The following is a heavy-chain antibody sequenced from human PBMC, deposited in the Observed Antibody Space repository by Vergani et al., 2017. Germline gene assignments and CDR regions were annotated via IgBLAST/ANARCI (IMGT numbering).Heavy chain of an antibody. CDR1: GGSISRYY. D-gene: IGHD5-18*01. V-gene: IGHV4-59*01. CDR3: ARDVPGGYGLFDY. J-gene: IGHJ4*02. Sequence: QVQLQESGPGLVKPSETLSLTCTVSGGSISRYYKSWVRPPPGKGLEWIGYIYYSGSTNYNPSLKSRVTIPVDTSKNQFSLKLSSVTAADTAVYYCARDVPGGYGLFDYWGQGTLVTVSS. CDR2: IYYSGST.